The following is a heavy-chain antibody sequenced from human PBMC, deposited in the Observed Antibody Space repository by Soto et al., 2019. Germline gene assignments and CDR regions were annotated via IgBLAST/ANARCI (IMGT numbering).Heavy chain of an antibody. CDR1: GFTFSSYW. CDR3: ARGGCSGGSCYSGFVFVFWYGMDV. D-gene: IGHD2-15*01. Sequence: PGGSLRLSCAASGFTFSSYWMSWVRQAPGKGLEWVANIKQDGSEKYYVDSVKGRFTISRDNAKNSLYLQMNSLRAEDTAVYYCARGGCSGGSCYSGFVFVFWYGMDVWGQGTTVTVSS. J-gene: IGHJ6*02. CDR2: IKQDGSEK. V-gene: IGHV3-7*01.